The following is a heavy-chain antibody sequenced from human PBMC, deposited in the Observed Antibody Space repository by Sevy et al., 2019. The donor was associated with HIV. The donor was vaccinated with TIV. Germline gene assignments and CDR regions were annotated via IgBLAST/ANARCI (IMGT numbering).Heavy chain of an antibody. D-gene: IGHD6-13*01. V-gene: IGHV3-7*01. CDR3: AREAQQLVRGYHYGMDV. J-gene: IGHJ6*02. CDR1: GFTFSSYW. CDR2: IKQDGSEK. Sequence: GESLKISCAASGFTFSSYWMSWVRQAPGKGLEWEANIKQDGSEKYYVDSVKGRFTISRDNAKNSLYLQMNSLRAEDTAVYYCAREAQQLVRGYHYGMDVWGQGTTVTVSS.